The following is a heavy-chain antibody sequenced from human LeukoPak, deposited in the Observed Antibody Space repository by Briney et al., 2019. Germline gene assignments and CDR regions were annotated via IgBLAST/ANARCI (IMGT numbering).Heavy chain of an antibody. J-gene: IGHJ4*02. CDR2: INPDGTTT. CDR1: GLTFTSDW. V-gene: IGHV3-74*01. CDR3: VRGYRGKYGSWDY. Sequence: GGSLRLSCAASGLTFTSDWIHWVRQAPGKGLVWVSRINPDGTTTNYADSVKGRFTISRDNAKNTVYLQMNTLRAEDTAFYHCVRGYRGKYGSWDYWGQGTLVTVSS. D-gene: IGHD5-12*01.